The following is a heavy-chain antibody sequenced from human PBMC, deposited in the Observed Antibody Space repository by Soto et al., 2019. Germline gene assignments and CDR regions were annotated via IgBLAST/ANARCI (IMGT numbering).Heavy chain of an antibody. V-gene: IGHV1-69*02. CDR3: ARIRGGYSRDV. Sequence: QVQLVQSGAEVKKPGSSVKVSCKASGGTFSSYTITWVRQAPGQGLEWMGRIVPILGIPNYAQKFQGRVTITADKSTSTAYMALSSLRSEDTGVYYCARIRGGYSRDVWGQGTTVTVSS. CDR2: IVPILGIP. D-gene: IGHD3-3*01. CDR1: GGTFSSYT. J-gene: IGHJ6*02.